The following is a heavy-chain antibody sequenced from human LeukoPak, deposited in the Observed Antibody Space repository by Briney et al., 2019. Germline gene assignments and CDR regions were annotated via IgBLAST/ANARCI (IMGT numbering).Heavy chain of an antibody. CDR3: ARGLYDYVWGSYRYNPLYGMDV. CDR2: INHSGST. D-gene: IGHD3-16*02. CDR1: GGSFSGYY. Sequence: PSETLSLTCAVYGGSFSGYYWSWIRQPPGKGLEWIGEINHSGSTNYNPSLKSRVTISVDTSKNQFSLKLSSVTAADTAVYYCARGLYDYVWGSYRYNPLYGMDVWGQGTTVTVSS. V-gene: IGHV4-34*01. J-gene: IGHJ6*02.